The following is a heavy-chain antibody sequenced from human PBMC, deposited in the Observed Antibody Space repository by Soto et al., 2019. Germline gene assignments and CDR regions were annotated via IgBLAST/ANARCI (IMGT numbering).Heavy chain of an antibody. J-gene: IGHJ6*02. CDR2: INHSGST. V-gene: IGHV4-34*01. D-gene: IGHD2-8*01. CDR3: ARDLWARYCTNGVCYNYYYGMDV. Sequence: SETLSLTCAVYGGSFSGYYWSWIRQPPGKGLEWIGEINHSGSTNYNPSLKSRVTISVDTSKNQFSLKLSSVTAADTAVYYCARDLWARYCTNGVCYNYYYGMDVWGQGTTVT. CDR1: GGSFSGYY.